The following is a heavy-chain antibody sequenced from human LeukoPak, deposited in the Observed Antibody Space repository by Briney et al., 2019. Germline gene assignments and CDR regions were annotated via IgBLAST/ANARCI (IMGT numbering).Heavy chain of an antibody. CDR1: GGTFSSYT. CDR2: IIPILGIA. Sequence: ASVKVSCKAFGGTFSSYTISWVRQAPGQALEWMGRIIPILGIANYAQKFQGRVTITADKSTSTAYMELSSLRSEDTAVYYCASPPINNYDSSGYYPYWGQGTLVTVSS. J-gene: IGHJ4*02. CDR3: ASPPINNYDSSGYYPY. D-gene: IGHD3-22*01. V-gene: IGHV1-69*02.